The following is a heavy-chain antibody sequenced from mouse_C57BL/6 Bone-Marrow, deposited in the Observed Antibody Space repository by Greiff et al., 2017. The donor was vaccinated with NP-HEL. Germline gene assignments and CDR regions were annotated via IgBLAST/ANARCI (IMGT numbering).Heavy chain of an antibody. CDR2: INPYNGGT. D-gene: IGHD1-1*01. J-gene: IGHJ3*01. V-gene: IGHV1-19*01. CDR1: GYTFTDYY. CDR3: ARDRVIRGFAY. Sequence: VQLQQSGPVLVKPGASVKMSCKASGYTFTDYYMNWVKQSHGKSLEWIGVINPYNGGTSYNQKFKGKATLTVDKSSSTAYMELNSLTSEDSAVYYCARDRVIRGFAYWGQGTLVTVSA.